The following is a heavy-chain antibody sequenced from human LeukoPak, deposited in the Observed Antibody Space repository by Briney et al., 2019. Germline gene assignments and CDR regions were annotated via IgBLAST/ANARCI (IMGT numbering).Heavy chain of an antibody. V-gene: IGHV3-30*04. D-gene: IGHD6-19*01. J-gene: IGHJ4*02. CDR2: ISYDGSNK. CDR3: ARDQVAGDFDY. CDR1: GFTFSSYA. Sequence: GGSLRLSCAASGFTFSSYAMHWVRQAPGKGLEWVAVISYDGSNKYYADSVKGRFTISRDNSKNTLYLQMNSLRAEDTAVYYCARDQVAGDFDYWGQGTLVTVSS.